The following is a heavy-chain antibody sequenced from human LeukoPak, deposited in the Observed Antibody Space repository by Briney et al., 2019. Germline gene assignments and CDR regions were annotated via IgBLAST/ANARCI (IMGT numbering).Heavy chain of an antibody. V-gene: IGHV3-21*01. CDR1: GFTFSSYS. CDR3: ARDCSSTSCYLHY. D-gene: IGHD2-2*01. CDR2: ISSSSSYI. J-gene: IGHJ4*02. Sequence: GGSLRLSXAASGFTFSSYSMNWVRQAPGKGLEWVSSISSSSSYIYYADSVKGRFTISRDNAKNSLYLQVNSLRAEDTAVYYCARDCSSTSCYLHYWGQGTLVTVSS.